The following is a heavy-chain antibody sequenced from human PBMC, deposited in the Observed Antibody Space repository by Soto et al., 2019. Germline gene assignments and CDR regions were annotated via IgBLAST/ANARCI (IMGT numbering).Heavy chain of an antibody. D-gene: IGHD1-26*01. V-gene: IGHV1-3*01. CDR2: INAGSGSA. J-gene: IGHJ4*01. Sequence: SVKVSCKASGYSFTNSAIHWLRQAPGQRLEWMGWINAGSGSAKYSQKFQGRVTITRDTSASTAYMELSSLKSEDTAMYYCARDHCGSYVPFFDYWG. CDR3: ARDHCGSYVPFFDY. CDR1: GYSFTNSA.